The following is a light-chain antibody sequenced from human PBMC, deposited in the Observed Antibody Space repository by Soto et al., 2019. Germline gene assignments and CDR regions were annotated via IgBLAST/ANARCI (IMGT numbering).Light chain of an antibody. CDR2: EAS. CDR1: QTVSSS. CDR3: QQYGSSSWT. V-gene: IGKV3-11*01. Sequence: EIVLTQSPATLSLSPGERATLSCRASQTVSSSLAWYQQKPGQAPRHLIYEASNRATGIPARFSGSGSGTEFTLTISRLEPEDFAVYFCQQYGSSSWTFGQGTKVDIK. J-gene: IGKJ1*01.